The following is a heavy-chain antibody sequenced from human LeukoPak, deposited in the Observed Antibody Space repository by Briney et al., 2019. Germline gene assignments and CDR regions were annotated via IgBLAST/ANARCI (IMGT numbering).Heavy chain of an antibody. D-gene: IGHD6-13*01. V-gene: IGHV3-49*04. Sequence: GGSLRLSCTASGFTFGDYAMSWVRQAPGKGLEWVGFIRSKAYGGTTEYAASVKGRFTISRDDSKSIAYLQMNSLKTEDTAVYYCTRRGSSSWYRGGRGQGTLVTVSS. CDR1: GFTFGDYA. CDR3: TRRGSSSWYRGG. CDR2: IRSKAYGGTT. J-gene: IGHJ4*02.